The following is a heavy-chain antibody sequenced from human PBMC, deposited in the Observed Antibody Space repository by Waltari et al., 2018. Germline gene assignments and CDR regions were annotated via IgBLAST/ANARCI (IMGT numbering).Heavy chain of an antibody. D-gene: IGHD6-13*01. Sequence: QVQLVQSGAEVKKPGSSVKVSCKASGGTFSSYAINWVRKAPGQGLEWMGGIIPGFGTANYEQRVQGRVTITTEESTSTAYMELSSLKPEDTAVYYCTRVTGGSWEGGFDPWGQGTLVTVSS. CDR3: TRVTGGSWEGGFDP. J-gene: IGHJ5*02. V-gene: IGHV1-69*05. CDR1: GGTFSSYA. CDR2: IIPGFGTA.